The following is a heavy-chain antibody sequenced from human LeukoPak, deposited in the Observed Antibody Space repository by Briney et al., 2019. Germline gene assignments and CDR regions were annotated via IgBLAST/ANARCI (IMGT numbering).Heavy chain of an antibody. Sequence: GNSLRLSCAVSGFSFSGYGTHGVRQAPGKGREWMAVISSDGSMQYYADSVVGRFTISRDSSSNTLFLPINALRTRDSAVYYCARSTTVVTQGDYWGQGTLVTVSS. V-gene: IGHV3-30*03. CDR2: ISSDGSMQ. D-gene: IGHD4-23*01. J-gene: IGHJ4*02. CDR1: GFSFSGYG. CDR3: ARSTTVVTQGDY.